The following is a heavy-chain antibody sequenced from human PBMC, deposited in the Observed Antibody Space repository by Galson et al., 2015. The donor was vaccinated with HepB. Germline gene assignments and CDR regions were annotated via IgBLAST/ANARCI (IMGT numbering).Heavy chain of an antibody. Sequence: SLRLSCAASGFTFSDSAMHWVRQASGKGLEWVGRIRSKTSCYATAYAASVKGRFTISRDDSKNTAYLQMNSLKTEDTAIYYCLTGVSLGDYWGQGTLVTVSS. J-gene: IGHJ4*02. CDR3: LTGVSLGDY. D-gene: IGHD7-27*01. CDR2: IRSKTSCYAT. CDR1: GFTFSDSA. V-gene: IGHV3-73*01.